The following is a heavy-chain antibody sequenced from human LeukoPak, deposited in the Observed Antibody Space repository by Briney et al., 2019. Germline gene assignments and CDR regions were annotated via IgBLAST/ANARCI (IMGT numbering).Heavy chain of an antibody. CDR3: ARGRYLGYSSSWYYLVY. CDR2: INPNSGGT. D-gene: IGHD6-13*01. J-gene: IGHJ4*02. V-gene: IGHV1-2*02. CDR1: GYTFIAYY. Sequence: GASVKVSCMDSGYTFIAYYMHWVRQAPRQGLDKMGWINPNSGGTNYAQKFQGRGTMTRDTSISTAYMELSSLSSEDTAVYYCARGRYLGYSSSWYYLVYWGEGTLVTVSS.